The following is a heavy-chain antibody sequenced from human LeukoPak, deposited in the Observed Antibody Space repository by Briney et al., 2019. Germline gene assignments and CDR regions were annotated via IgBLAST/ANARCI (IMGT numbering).Heavy chain of an antibody. J-gene: IGHJ3*02. CDR3: AKDIRSGYYGVFDI. CDR1: GFTFSSYA. V-gene: IGHV3-23*01. Sequence: GGSLRLSCAASGFTFSSYAMSWVRQAPGKGLEWVSAISGGGDGTYYADSVKGRFTISRDNSKNTLYLQMNSLRAEDTAVYYCAKDIRSGYYGVFDIWGQRTMVTVSS. CDR2: ISGGGDGT. D-gene: IGHD3-22*01.